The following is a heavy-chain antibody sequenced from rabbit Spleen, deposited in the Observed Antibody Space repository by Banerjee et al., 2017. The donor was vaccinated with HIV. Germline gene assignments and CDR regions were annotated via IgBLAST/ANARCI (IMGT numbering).Heavy chain of an antibody. D-gene: IGHD8-1*01. J-gene: IGHJ4*01. CDR1: GFTISSYY. V-gene: IGHV1S7*01. CDR2: IDPVFGIT. CDR3: ARDAGTGDYIDVYFSL. Sequence: QSLEESGGGLVQPEGSLALTCKASGFTISSYYMNWVRQAPGKGLEWIGYIDPVFGITYYANWVNGRFSISRENAQNTVFLQLSSLTAADTATYFCARDAGTGDYIDVYFSLWGQGTLVTVS.